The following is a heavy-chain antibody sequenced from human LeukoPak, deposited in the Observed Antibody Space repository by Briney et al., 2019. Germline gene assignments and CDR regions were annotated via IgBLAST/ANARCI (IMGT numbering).Heavy chain of an antibody. Sequence: GGSLRLSCAASGFTFSSYAMSWVRQAPGKGLEWVSVIYSGGSTYYADSVKGRFTISRDNSKNTLYLQMNSLRAEDTAVYYCARGQSKYYDFWSGYLDKPYYYYGMDVWGQGTTVTVSS. CDR3: ARGQSKYYDFWSGYLDKPYYYYGMDV. CDR2: IYSGGST. CDR1: GFTFSSYA. D-gene: IGHD3-3*01. J-gene: IGHJ6*02. V-gene: IGHV3-66*01.